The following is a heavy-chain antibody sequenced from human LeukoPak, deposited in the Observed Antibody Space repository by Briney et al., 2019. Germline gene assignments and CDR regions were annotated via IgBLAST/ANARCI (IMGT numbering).Heavy chain of an antibody. D-gene: IGHD2-21*01. Sequence: GGPLKLSFQALELTFSGYWMHGVRQVPGKGRLWVSGITSDGSIVYYADSVKGRFTISRDNAKSTVHLQMNSLRVEDTAVYYCARDVYSIGDYWGQGTLVTVSS. CDR2: ITSDGSIV. CDR3: ARDVYSIGDY. CDR1: ELTFSGYW. J-gene: IGHJ4*02. V-gene: IGHV3-74*01.